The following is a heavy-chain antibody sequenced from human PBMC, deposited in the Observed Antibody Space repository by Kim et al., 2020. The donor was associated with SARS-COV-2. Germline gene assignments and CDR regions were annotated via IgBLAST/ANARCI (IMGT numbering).Heavy chain of an antibody. V-gene: IGHV1-18*01. Sequence: QKRQGRVTMTTDTSTSTAYMELRSLRSDDAAVYYCARELIAAAVRPYFDYWGQGTLVTVSS. CDR3: ARELIAAAVRPYFDY. J-gene: IGHJ4*02. D-gene: IGHD6-13*01.